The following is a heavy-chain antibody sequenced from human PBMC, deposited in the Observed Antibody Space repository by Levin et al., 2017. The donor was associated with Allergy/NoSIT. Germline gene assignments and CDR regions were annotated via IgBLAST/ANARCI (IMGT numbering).Heavy chain of an antibody. J-gene: IGHJ3*02. CDR1: GFTFDDYA. Sequence: GGSLRLSCAASGFTFDDYAMHWVRQAPGKGLEWVSGISWNSGSIGYADSVKGRFTISRDNAKNSLYLQMNSLRAEDTALYYCAKGIHVSSSSGAFDIWGQGTMVTVSS. CDR3: AKGIHVSSSSGAFDI. V-gene: IGHV3-9*01. D-gene: IGHD6-6*01. CDR2: ISWNSGSI.